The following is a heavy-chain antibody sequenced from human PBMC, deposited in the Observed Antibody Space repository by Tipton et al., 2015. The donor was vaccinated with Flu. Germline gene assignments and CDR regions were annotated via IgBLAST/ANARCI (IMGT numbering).Heavy chain of an antibody. CDR1: GDSIGSGYF. D-gene: IGHD3-10*01. CDR2: VHRAGNP. V-gene: IGHV4-38-2*01. CDR3: ATTTYFYGSGSHDY. J-gene: IGHJ4*02. Sequence: GLVKPSETLSLTCSVSGDSIGSGYFWGWIRQAPGQGLEWIGNVHRAGNPYYNPSLKSRVTISVDTSKIQFYLRLTSVTAADTAVYYCATTTYFYGSGSHDYWGQGTLVTVSS.